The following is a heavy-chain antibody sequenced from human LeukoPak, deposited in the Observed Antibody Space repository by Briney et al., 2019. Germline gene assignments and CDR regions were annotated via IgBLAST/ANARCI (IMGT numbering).Heavy chain of an antibody. D-gene: IGHD1-26*01. CDR3: AHDVGIVPFDY. J-gene: IGHJ4*02. CDR1: GFIFSTYG. Sequence: PGGSLRLSCAASGFIFSTYGIHWVRQAPGKRLEWVAFIRYDGSNIYFADCVKGRFTISRDRSKNIVFLQMNSLRPEDTAVYYCAHDVGIVPFDYWGQGTLVTVSS. CDR2: IRYDGSNI. V-gene: IGHV3-30*02.